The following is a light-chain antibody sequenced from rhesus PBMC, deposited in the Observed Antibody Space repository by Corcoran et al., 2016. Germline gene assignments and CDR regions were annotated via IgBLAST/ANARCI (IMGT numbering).Light chain of an antibody. CDR2: YAS. V-gene: IGKV1-66*01. CDR1: QGINLY. J-gene: IGKJ2*01. CDR3: QQYDSSPYS. Sequence: DIQMTQSPSSLSVSVGDTVTITCRASQGINLYLSWYQQKPGKAPKALIYYASDFAAGVQSRFSGRGSGTDYTLTIRSLQPEDVATYYCQQYDSSPYSFGQGTKLEIK.